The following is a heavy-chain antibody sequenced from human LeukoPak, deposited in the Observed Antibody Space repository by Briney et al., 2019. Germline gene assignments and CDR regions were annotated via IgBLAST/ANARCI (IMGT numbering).Heavy chain of an antibody. Sequence: GGSLRLSCAASGFTFDDYAMHWVRQAPGKGLEWVSGISWNSGSIGYADSVKGRFTISRDNAKNSLYLQMNSLRAEDTALYYCAKGTYYDILTGFDYWGQGTLVTVSS. J-gene: IGHJ4*02. CDR3: AKGTYYDILTGFDY. CDR2: ISWNSGSI. V-gene: IGHV3-9*01. CDR1: GFTFDDYA. D-gene: IGHD3-9*01.